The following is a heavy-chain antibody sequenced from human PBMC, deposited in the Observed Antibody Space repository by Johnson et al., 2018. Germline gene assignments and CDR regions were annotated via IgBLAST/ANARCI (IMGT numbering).Heavy chain of an antibody. Sequence: VQLVESGAEVKKPGESLKISCKGSGYHLTTYWIGWVRQMPGKGLECLGIIYPGDSDTRYSPSFQGHVTISADKSISTAHLQWRSLKASDTALYYCARLQSSGDAFDMWGQGKMVTVSS. CDR1: GYHLTTYW. D-gene: IGHD1-26*01. J-gene: IGHJ3*02. V-gene: IGHV5-51*01. CDR2: IYPGDSDT. CDR3: ARLQSSGDAFDM.